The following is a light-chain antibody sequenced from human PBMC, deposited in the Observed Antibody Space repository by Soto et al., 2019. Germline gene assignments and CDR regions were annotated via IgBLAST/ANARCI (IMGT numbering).Light chain of an antibody. J-gene: IGKJ1*01. V-gene: IGKV1-39*01. CDR2: AAS. Sequence: DIQMTQSPSSLSASVGDRVTITCRASQSIASYLNWYQKKPGKAPKLLIYAASTLQSGVPSRFSGSGSGTDFTLSISSLQREDFATYYCQQSYITPPGTFGQGTKVEIK. CDR3: QQSYITPPGT. CDR1: QSIASY.